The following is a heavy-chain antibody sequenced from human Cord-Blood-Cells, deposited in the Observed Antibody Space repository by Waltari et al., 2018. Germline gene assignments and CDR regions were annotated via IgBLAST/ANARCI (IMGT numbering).Heavy chain of an antibody. CDR3: ARGDIAAAGGYGY. V-gene: IGHV1-69*01. J-gene: IGHJ4*02. CDR1: GGTFSSYA. CDR2: IIPIVGTA. Sequence: QVQLVQSGAEVKKPGSSVKVSCKASGGTFSSYAISWVRHAPGQGLECMGGIIPIVGTANYAHKFQGRVTITADESTSTAYMELSSLRSEDTAVYYCARGDIAAAGGYGYWGQGTLVTVSS. D-gene: IGHD6-13*01.